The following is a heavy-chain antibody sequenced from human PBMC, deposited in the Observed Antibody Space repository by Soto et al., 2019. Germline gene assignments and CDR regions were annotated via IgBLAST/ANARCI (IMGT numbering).Heavy chain of an antibody. D-gene: IGHD6-13*01. Sequence: SLRLSCAASRFTFSRYGMHWVRQAPGKGLEWVAFISYDGSNKYYADSVKGRFTISRDNSKNTLYLQMNSLRAEDTAVYYCAKDHKMLVPYYFDYWGQGTLVTVSS. V-gene: IGHV3-30*18. J-gene: IGHJ4*02. CDR3: AKDHKMLVPYYFDY. CDR2: ISYDGSNK. CDR1: RFTFSRYG.